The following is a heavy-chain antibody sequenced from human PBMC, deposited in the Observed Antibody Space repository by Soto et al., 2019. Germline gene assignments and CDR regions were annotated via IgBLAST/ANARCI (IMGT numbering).Heavy chain of an antibody. CDR2: INSDGIRT. D-gene: IGHD1-7*01. CDR3: ARDLGNYDRYYFDY. Sequence: EVQLVESGGGLVKPGGSLRLSCAASGFTLSSYWMHWVRQVPGKGRMWVSRINSDGIRTNYAESVKARFTISRDNAKNTLYLQMNSLRAEDTAVYYCARDLGNYDRYYFDYWGQGTLVTVSS. J-gene: IGHJ4*02. V-gene: IGHV3-74*01. CDR1: GFTLSSYW.